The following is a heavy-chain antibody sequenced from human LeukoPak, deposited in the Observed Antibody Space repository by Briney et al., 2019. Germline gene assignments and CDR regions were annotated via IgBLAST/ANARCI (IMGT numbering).Heavy chain of an antibody. CDR3: ARSNYDILTGYYASRHGFDV. J-gene: IGHJ3*01. CDR1: GYTFTSYG. D-gene: IGHD3-9*01. V-gene: IGHV1-18*01. CDR2: ISAYNGNT. Sequence: ASVKASCKASGYTFTSYGISWVRQAPGQGLEWMGWISAYNGNTKYAQKLQGRVTMTTDTSTSTAYMELRSLRSDDTAVYYCARSNYDILTGYYASRHGFDVWGQGTMVTVSS.